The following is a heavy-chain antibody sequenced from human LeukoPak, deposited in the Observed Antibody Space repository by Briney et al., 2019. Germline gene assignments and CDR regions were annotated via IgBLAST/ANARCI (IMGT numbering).Heavy chain of an antibody. CDR3: ARGLGYDPMGY. J-gene: IGHJ4*02. D-gene: IGHD5-12*01. V-gene: IGHV4-31*03. CDR1: GGSISSGGYY. Sequence: ASETLSLTCTVSGGSISSGGYYWSWIRQHPGKGLEWIGYIYYSGSTYYPSLKSRVTISVDTSKNQFSLKLSSVTAADTAVYYCARGLGYDPMGYWGQGTLVTVSS. CDR2: IYYSGST.